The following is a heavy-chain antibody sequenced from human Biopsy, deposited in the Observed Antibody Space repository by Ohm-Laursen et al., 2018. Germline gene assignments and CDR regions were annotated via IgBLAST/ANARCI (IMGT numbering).Heavy chain of an antibody. CDR3: TRGGYYYDSLAYYYWFDP. J-gene: IGHJ5*02. V-gene: IGHV1-2*02. CDR1: GYTFTGYH. D-gene: IGHD3-22*01. CDR2: INAKTGDT. Sequence: ASAKASCKTSGYTFTGYHVHWVRQAPGQGLGWMGWINAKTGDTNYAQKFQGRVTMTRDTSISTAYVDLSSLRSDDTAVYYCTRGGYYYDSLAYYYWFDPWGQGTLVTVSS.